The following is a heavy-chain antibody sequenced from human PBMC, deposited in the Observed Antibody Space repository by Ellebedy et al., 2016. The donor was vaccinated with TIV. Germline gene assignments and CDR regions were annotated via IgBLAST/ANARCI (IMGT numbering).Heavy chain of an antibody. CDR2: TYHRSKWYT. D-gene: IGHD6-13*01. CDR3: VRGTAYGKSWSRVYFEH. J-gene: IGHJ4*01. CDR1: GHSVSSNNAA. V-gene: IGHV6-1*01. Sequence: SQTLSLTCAISGHSVSSNNAAWTWIRQSPSRGLEWLRRTYHRSKWYTDYAPSFASRITINADTSKNQFSLQLNSVTPEETALYYCVRGTAYGKSWSRVYFEHWGQGSLITVSS.